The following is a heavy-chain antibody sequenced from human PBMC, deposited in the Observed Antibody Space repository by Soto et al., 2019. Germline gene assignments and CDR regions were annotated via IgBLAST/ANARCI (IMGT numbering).Heavy chain of an antibody. Sequence: EVQLVESGGGLVQPGGSLRLSCAASGFTFSSYSMNWVRQAPGKGLEWVSYISSSSSTIYYADSVKGRFTISRDKAKNSLYLQMNSLRDEDTAVYYCAREIYDFWSGQGGMDVWGQGTTVTVSS. CDR1: GFTFSSYS. V-gene: IGHV3-48*02. CDR3: AREIYDFWSGQGGMDV. D-gene: IGHD3-3*01. CDR2: ISSSSSTI. J-gene: IGHJ6*02.